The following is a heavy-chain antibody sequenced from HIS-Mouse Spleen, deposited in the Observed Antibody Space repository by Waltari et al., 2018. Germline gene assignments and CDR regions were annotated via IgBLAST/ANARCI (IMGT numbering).Heavy chain of an antibody. CDR1: GFPVRSTY. J-gene: IGHJ4*02. Sequence: EVQLVETGGGLIQPGGSLSLSCAASGFPVRSTYLSWVLQAPGKGLEWVSVIYSGGSTYYADSVKGRFTISRDNSKNTLYLQMNSLRAEDTAVYYCARHYYYGSGSYYFDYWGQGTLVTVSS. CDR3: ARHYYYGSGSYYFDY. V-gene: IGHV3-53*02. D-gene: IGHD3-10*01. CDR2: IYSGGST.